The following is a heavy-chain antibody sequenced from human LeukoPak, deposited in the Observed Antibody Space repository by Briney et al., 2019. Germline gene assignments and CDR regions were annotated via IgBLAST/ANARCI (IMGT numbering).Heavy chain of an antibody. Sequence: GESLKISCKGSGYSFNSYWIGWMRQMPGKGLEWMGIIYLGDSDTRYSPSFQGQVTISADKSISTAYLQWSSLKASDTAMYYCARHPSYTSGWPLDYWGQGTLVTVSS. CDR1: GYSFNSYW. V-gene: IGHV5-51*01. CDR2: IYLGDSDT. D-gene: IGHD6-19*01. CDR3: ARHPSYTSGWPLDY. J-gene: IGHJ4*02.